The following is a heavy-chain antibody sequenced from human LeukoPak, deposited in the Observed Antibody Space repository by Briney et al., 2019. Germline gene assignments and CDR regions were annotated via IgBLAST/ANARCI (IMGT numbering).Heavy chain of an antibody. V-gene: IGHV3-30*02. Sequence: PGGSLRLSCAASGFTFSSYGMHWVRQAPGKGLEWVAFIRYDGSNKYYADSVRGRFTISRDNSKNTLYLQMNSLRAEDTAVYYCAKDGTGTIPRNWFDPWGQGTLVTVSS. J-gene: IGHJ5*02. CDR3: AKDGTGTIPRNWFDP. CDR2: IRYDGSNK. D-gene: IGHD1-7*01. CDR1: GFTFSSYG.